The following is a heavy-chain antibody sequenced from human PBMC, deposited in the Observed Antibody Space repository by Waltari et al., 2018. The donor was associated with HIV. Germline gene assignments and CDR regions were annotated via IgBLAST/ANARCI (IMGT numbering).Heavy chain of an antibody. J-gene: IGHJ4*02. V-gene: IGHV3-23*01. D-gene: IGHD3-9*01. CDR2: INGRGHNT. CDR3: ARLSPGHGLRYFDGPSFFDN. Sequence: EVRLLESGGGLVQRGGSLRLSCAASGFTLTTSAISRARPAPGKGLEWVSTINGRGHNTYYADSVKGRFTISRDTSKTTIYLQMNSLRGEDTAVYYCARLSPGHGLRYFDGPSFFDNWGQGTLVTVSS. CDR1: GFTLTTSA.